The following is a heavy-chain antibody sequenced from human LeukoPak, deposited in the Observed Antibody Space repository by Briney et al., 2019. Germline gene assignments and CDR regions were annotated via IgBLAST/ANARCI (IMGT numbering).Heavy chain of an antibody. CDR1: GFTFSSSA. CDR2: ISASGGST. V-gene: IGHV3-23*01. Sequence: GGSLRLSCAASGFTFSSSAMSWVRQVPGKGLEWVSGISASGGSTSYADSVRGRFTISRDNAKNTVHLQMNSLRDDDTAVYYCARANPADFNLWGRGTLVTVSS. J-gene: IGHJ2*01. D-gene: IGHD1-14*01. CDR3: ARANPADFNL.